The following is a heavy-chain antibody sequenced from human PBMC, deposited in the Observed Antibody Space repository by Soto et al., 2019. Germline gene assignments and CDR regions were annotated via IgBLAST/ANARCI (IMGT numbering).Heavy chain of an antibody. J-gene: IGHJ4*02. CDR3: ARARSGSYFVLVY. CDR2: IYSRGNT. Sequence: QVQLQESGPGLVKPSQTLSLTCTISGGSVNSGLYYWTWIRQHPVKGLEWIGYIYSRGNTYYNPSFKGRLSIAVDTSKSQLCLSLGSVTAADTAVYYCARARSGSYFVLVYWGLGTQGTVSS. D-gene: IGHD3-10*01. V-gene: IGHV4-31*03. CDR1: GGSVNSGLYY.